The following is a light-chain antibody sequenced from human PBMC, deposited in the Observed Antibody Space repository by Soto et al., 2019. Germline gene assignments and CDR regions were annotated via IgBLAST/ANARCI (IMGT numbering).Light chain of an antibody. V-gene: IGKV3-20*01. CDR3: QQYDSSPRT. CDR2: RTS. J-gene: IGKJ1*01. Sequence: EIVLTQSPGTLSLSPGERATLSCRASQSVSSSYLAWYQQKPGQAPRLLIYRTSNRATGIPDRFSGSGSGTDFTLTISQLEPEDFAVYWCQQYDSSPRTFRQGTKVEIK. CDR1: QSVSSSY.